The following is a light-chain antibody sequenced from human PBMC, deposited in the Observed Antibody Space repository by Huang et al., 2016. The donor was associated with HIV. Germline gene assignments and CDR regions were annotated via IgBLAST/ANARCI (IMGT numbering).Light chain of an antibody. Sequence: DVVLTQSPLSLPITLGQPASISCRSSQSLVDSDGNTYLNWFHQRPGQSPRRLIYRVSNRDSGVPDRFSGTGSGTDFTLKINRVETEDVGVYYCMQTTHWPRTFGQGTKVEIK. V-gene: IGKV2-30*01. J-gene: IGKJ1*01. CDR3: MQTTHWPRT. CDR2: RVS. CDR1: QSLVDSDGNTY.